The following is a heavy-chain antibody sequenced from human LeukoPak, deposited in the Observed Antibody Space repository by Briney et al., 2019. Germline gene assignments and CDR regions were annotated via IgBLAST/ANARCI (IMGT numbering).Heavy chain of an antibody. V-gene: IGHV3-21*01. J-gene: IGHJ4*02. CDR2: NSSSSSYI. CDR1: GFTFSSYS. D-gene: IGHD2-15*01. Sequence: GGTLRLSCAASGFTFSSYSMKWVRQAPGKGREGVSSNSSSSSYIYYAVSVKGRYTISRENAKNSLYLQMNSLRAEDTAVYYCARVGEKYCSGGSCYSDFDYWGQGTLVTVSS. CDR3: ARVGEKYCSGGSCYSDFDY.